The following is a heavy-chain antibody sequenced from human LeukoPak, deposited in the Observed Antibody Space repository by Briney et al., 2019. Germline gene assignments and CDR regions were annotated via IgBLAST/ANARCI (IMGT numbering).Heavy chain of an antibody. CDR3: AKSTGGDSGSYSFDS. CDR1: GFTFNTYG. CDR2: IRYDGGNK. D-gene: IGHD3-10*01. V-gene: IGHV3-30*02. J-gene: IGHJ5*01. Sequence: PGGSLRLSCAASGFTFNTYGMHWVRQAPGKGLEWVAYIRYDGGNKYYGDSVKGRFTVSRDNSKNTLYVQMNSLSAEDTAVYYCAKSTGGDSGSYSFDSWGQGTLVTVSS.